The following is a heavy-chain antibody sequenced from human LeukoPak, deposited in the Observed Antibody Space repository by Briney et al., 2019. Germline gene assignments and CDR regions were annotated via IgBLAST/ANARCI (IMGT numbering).Heavy chain of an antibody. V-gene: IGHV4-34*01. CDR3: ARGPHFYGAGSYEYSYYYYYYGMDV. CDR1: GGSFRGYY. J-gene: IGHJ6*04. CDR2: INHKGAT. Sequence: SETLSLTCALYGGSFRGYYWTWVREPPGKGREWIGEINHKGATKYNASLKSRVTTSLDTSKNQIFLELRSVTAADTALYYCARGPHFYGAGSYEYSYYYYYYGMDVWGKGTAVTVSS. D-gene: IGHD3-10*01.